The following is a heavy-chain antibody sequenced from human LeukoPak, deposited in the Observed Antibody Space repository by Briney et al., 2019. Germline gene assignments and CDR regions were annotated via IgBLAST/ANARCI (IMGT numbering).Heavy chain of an antibody. CDR1: GFTFSTYS. Sequence: GGSLRLSCAASGFTFSTYSMNWLRQAPGKGLEWISYISGSGGSIFSADSVRGRFTISRDNANNSLFLQMNSLRAEDTAVYYCARGRYYDTSAYNWFDPWGQGTLVTVSS. J-gene: IGHJ5*02. CDR2: ISGSGGSI. D-gene: IGHD3-22*01. V-gene: IGHV3-48*01. CDR3: ARGRYYDTSAYNWFDP.